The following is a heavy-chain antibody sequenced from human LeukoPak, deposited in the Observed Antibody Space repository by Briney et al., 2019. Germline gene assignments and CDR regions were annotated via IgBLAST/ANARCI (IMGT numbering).Heavy chain of an antibody. CDR3: AKDISRLGELSLSDY. Sequence: PGGSLRLSCAASGFTFDDDAMHWVRQAPGKGLEWVSGISWNSGSIGYADSVKGRFTISRDNAKNSLYLQMNSLRAEDTALYYCAKDISRLGELSLSDYWGQGTLVTVSS. CDR1: GFTFDDDA. CDR2: ISWNSGSI. D-gene: IGHD3-16*02. J-gene: IGHJ4*02. V-gene: IGHV3-9*01.